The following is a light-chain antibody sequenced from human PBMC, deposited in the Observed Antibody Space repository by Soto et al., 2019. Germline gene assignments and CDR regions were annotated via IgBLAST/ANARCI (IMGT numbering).Light chain of an antibody. CDR2: SAS. V-gene: IGKV1-16*01. Sequence: DIQMTHSPSSLSASVGDRVTITCRASQGISTYLGWYQQKPGKVPKSLIYSASSLQSGVPSRFSASGSGTEFTLTISDMQPDDFPTYYCQQYYGYPCMFGHVSKVEIX. J-gene: IGKJ1*01. CDR3: QQYYGYPCM. CDR1: QGISTY.